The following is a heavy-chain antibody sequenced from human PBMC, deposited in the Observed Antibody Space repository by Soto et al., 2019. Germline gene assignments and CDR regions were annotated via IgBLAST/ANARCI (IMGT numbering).Heavy chain of an antibody. J-gene: IGHJ4*02. CDR3: AILNVDTDMVFDY. CDR2: IIXIFGKX. CDR1: GDTFSRYA. D-gene: IGHD5-18*01. Sequence: SVKVSCKASGDTFSRYAISWVRQAPGQGLKWMGGIIXIFGKXNYAKKFQGRXXITADESXXTAYMELSSLRSEETAVYYCAILNVDTDMVFDYWGQGTLVTVSS. V-gene: IGHV1-69*01.